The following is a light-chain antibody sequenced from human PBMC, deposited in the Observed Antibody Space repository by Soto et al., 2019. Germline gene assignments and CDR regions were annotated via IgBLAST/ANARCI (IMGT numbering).Light chain of an antibody. CDR3: SSYTTSSTYV. CDR1: SNDVGYYNY. V-gene: IGLV2-14*01. CDR2: EVS. J-gene: IGLJ1*01. Sequence: QSVLTQPASVSGSPGQSITISCTGTSNDVGYYNYVSWYQQHPGKAPKVMIYEVSNRPSGVSNRISGSKSGNTASLTISGLQAEDEADYYCSSYTTSSTYVFGTGTKLTVL.